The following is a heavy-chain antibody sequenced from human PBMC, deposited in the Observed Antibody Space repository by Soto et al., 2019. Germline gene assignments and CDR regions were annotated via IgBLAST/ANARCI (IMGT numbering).Heavy chain of an antibody. CDR2: IYYSGST. D-gene: IGHD2-8*01. J-gene: IGHJ5*02. Sequence: SETLSLTCTVSGGSISSSSYYWGWIRQPPGKGLEWIGSIYYSGSTYYNPSLKSRVTISVDTSKNQFSLKLSSVTAADTAVYYCARLERVYTVLYGYNWFDPWGQGTLVTVSS. V-gene: IGHV4-39*01. CDR3: ARLERVYTVLYGYNWFDP. CDR1: GGSISSSSYY.